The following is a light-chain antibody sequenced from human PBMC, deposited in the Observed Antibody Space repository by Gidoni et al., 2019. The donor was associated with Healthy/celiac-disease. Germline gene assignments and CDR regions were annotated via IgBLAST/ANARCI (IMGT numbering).Light chain of an antibody. V-gene: IGKV3-11*01. J-gene: IGKJ1*01. Sequence: EIVLTQSPATPSLSPGERATLSCRASQSVSSYLAWYQQKPGQAPTLLIYDASNRATGIPARFSDSGSGTDFTLTISSLEPEDFAVYYCQQRSNWPPETFGQGTKVEIK. CDR3: QQRSNWPPET. CDR1: QSVSSY. CDR2: DAS.